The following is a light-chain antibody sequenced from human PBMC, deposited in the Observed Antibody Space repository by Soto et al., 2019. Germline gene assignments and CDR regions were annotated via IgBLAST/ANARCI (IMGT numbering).Light chain of an antibody. V-gene: IGLV4-69*01. Sequence: QPVLTQSPSASASLGASVKLTCTLSSGHSSYAIAWHQKQPGKGPRYLMDLNNDGSHTKGDGIPDRFSGSSSGADRYLIISSLPSEDEADYYGQTWGTGFQFFGGGTKLTVL. CDR3: QTWGTGFQF. CDR2: LNNDGSH. J-gene: IGLJ2*01. CDR1: SGHSSYA.